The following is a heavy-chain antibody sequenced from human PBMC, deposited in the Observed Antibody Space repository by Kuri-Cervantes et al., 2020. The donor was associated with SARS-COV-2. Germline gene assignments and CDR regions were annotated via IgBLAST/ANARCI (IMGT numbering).Heavy chain of an antibody. Sequence: GGSLRLSCAASGFTFSSYWMYWVRQAPGKGLEWVAFIWNDGSNKYYADSVKGRFTISRDNSKNTLYLQMDSLRGDDTAVYYCARDVGDSGSDYWGQGTLVTVSS. CDR3: ARDVGDSGSDY. CDR2: IWNDGSNK. J-gene: IGHJ4*02. V-gene: IGHV3-33*01. D-gene: IGHD3-10*01. CDR1: GFTFSSYW.